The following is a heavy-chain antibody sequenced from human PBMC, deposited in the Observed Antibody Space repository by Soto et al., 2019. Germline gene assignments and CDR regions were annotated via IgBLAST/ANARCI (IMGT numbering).Heavy chain of an antibody. CDR1: GLTFSSFG. D-gene: IGHD3-22*01. Sequence: GRSLRLSCAASGLTFSSFGMQWVRQAPGKGLEWVAVIWYDGSKKYYADSVKGRFTISRDNSKNTLYLQMNSLRAEDTAVYYCARDYGYATMIVVVNDYYGMDVWGQGTTVTVS. CDR3: ARDYGYATMIVVVNDYYGMDV. CDR2: IWYDGSKK. J-gene: IGHJ6*02. V-gene: IGHV3-33*01.